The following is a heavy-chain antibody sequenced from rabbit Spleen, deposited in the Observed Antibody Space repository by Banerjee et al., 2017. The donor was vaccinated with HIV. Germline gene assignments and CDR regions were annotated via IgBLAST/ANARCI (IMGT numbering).Heavy chain of an antibody. CDR1: GFDFSTYG. CDR2: IDGVFGTT. D-gene: IGHD5-1*01. J-gene: IGHJ4*01. Sequence: DLVESGGGLVQPGGSLKLSCTASGFDFSTYGVSWVRQAPGKVLEWIGYIDGVFGTTYYARWVNGRFTISSHNAQNTLYLQMNSLTAADTATYFCARDLVGVIGWNFYLWGPGTLVTVS. CDR3: ARDLVGVIGWNFYL. V-gene: IGHV1S47*01.